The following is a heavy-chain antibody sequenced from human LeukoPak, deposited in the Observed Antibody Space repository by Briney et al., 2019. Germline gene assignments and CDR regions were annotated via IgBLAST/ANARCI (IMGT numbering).Heavy chain of an antibody. V-gene: IGHV3-21*01. J-gene: IGHJ6*02. CDR2: ISSSSGYI. Sequence: GGSLRLSCTASEFTFSRYTMNWVRQAPGKGLEWVSSISSSSGYIYYADSVKGRFIISRDNAKNSLDLQMNSLRGEDTAVYYCVRDGGIAAAVFFYYYGMDVWGQGTTVTVSS. D-gene: IGHD6-13*01. CDR3: VRDGGIAAAVFFYYYGMDV. CDR1: EFTFSRYT.